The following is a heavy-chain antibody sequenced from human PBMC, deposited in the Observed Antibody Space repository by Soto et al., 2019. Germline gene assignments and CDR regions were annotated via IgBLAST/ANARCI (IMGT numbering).Heavy chain of an antibody. CDR1: GFSVNSKY. CDR2: IQSGGST. V-gene: IGHV3-66*01. D-gene: IGHD2-15*01. CDR3: PRDYVHCNGVRCYGVPMAV. Sequence: EVQLVESGGDLVQPGGSLRLSCAASGFSVNSKYMSWVRQAPGKGLEWVSLIQSGGSTYYAGSVKGRFTISRDFSENTLFLQMNSVRVEDTAVYYCPRDYVHCNGVRCYGVPMAVWGKGATVTVSA. J-gene: IGHJ6*04.